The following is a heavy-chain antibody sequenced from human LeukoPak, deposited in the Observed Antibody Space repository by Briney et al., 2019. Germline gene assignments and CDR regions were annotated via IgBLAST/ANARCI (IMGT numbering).Heavy chain of an antibody. D-gene: IGHD3-10*01. Sequence: GGSLRLSCAASGFTFSDHYMDWVRQAPGKGLEWVGRTRNKANSYTTEYAASVKGRFTISRDDSKNSLYLQMNSLKTEDTAVYYCASLYGSGKRWVDPWGQGTLVTVSS. J-gene: IGHJ5*02. V-gene: IGHV3-72*01. CDR2: TRNKANSYTT. CDR3: ASLYGSGKRWVDP. CDR1: GFTFSDHY.